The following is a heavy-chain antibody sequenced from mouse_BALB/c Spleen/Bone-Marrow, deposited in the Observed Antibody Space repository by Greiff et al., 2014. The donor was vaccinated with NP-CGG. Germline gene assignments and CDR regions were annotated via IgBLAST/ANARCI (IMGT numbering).Heavy chain of an antibody. CDR3: AKHDTTVVLDY. V-gene: IGHV2-6-5*01. CDR2: IWGGGIT. D-gene: IGHD1-1*01. Sequence: VQLQQSGPGLVAPSRSLSITCTVSGFSLTDYGVSWIRQPPGKGLEWLGVIWGGGITYYNSTLKSRLSISKDNSKSQVFLKMNSLQTDDTAMYYCAKHDTTVVLDYWGQGTTLTVSS. CDR1: GFSLTDYG. J-gene: IGHJ2*01.